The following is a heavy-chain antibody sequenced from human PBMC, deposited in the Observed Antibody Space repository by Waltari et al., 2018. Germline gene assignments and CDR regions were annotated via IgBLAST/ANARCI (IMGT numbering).Heavy chain of an antibody. CDR1: GFTLSSYW. CDR3: ARDQWFAFDI. J-gene: IGHJ3*02. V-gene: IGHV3-7*01. Sequence: EVQLVESGGGLVQPGGSLRLSCSASGFTLSSYWMGWVRQAPGKGPEGGANRKKDGSEEYYVDAVRGRVTISRDNAKNSLYLQMNSLRPEDTAVYYCARDQWFAFDIWGQGTMVTVSS. CDR2: RKKDGSEE. D-gene: IGHD3-22*01.